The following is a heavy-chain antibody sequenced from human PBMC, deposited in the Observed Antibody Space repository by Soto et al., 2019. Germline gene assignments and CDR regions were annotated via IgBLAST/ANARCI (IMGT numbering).Heavy chain of an antibody. V-gene: IGHV1-69*01. J-gene: IGHJ5*02. CDR2: IIPIFGTA. CDR3: ARTIFLVVPAAMDGWFDP. Sequence: QVQLVQSGAEVKKPGSSVKVSCKASGGTFSSYAISWVRQAPGQGLDWMGGIIPIFGTANYAQKFQGRVTITADESTSTAYMELSSLRSEDTAVYYCARTIFLVVPAAMDGWFDPWGQGTLVTVSS. CDR1: GGTFSSYA. D-gene: IGHD2-2*01.